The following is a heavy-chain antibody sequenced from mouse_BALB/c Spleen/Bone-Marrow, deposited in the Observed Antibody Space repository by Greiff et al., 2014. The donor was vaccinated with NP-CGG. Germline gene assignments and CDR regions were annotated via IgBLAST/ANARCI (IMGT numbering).Heavy chain of an antibody. V-gene: IGHV5-17*02. CDR3: LRSYDSYAMAF. Sequence: EVMLVESGGGLAQPGGSRKLSCAASGFTFSSFGMHWVRQAPEKGLEWVAYISSGSSTIYYADTVKGRFTISRDNPKNTLFLQMTSLRSEDTAMYYCLRSYDSYAMAFWGQGTSVTVSS. CDR1: GFTFSSFG. J-gene: IGHJ4*01. D-gene: IGHD2-10*02. CDR2: ISSGSSTI.